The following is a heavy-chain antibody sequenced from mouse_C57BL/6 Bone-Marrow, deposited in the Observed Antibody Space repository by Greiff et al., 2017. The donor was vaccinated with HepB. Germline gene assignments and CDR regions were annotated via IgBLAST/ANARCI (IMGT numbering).Heavy chain of an antibody. Sequence: EVKLMESGGGLVKPGGSLKLSCAASGFTFSSYAMSWVRQTPEKRLEWVATISDGGSYTYYPDNVKGRFTISRDNAKNNLYLQMSHLKSEDTAMYYCARDRFDCPAWFAYWGQGTLVTVSA. CDR1: GFTFSSYA. J-gene: IGHJ3*01. V-gene: IGHV5-4*01. CDR2: ISDGGSYT. D-gene: IGHD2-14*01. CDR3: ARDRFDCPAWFAY.